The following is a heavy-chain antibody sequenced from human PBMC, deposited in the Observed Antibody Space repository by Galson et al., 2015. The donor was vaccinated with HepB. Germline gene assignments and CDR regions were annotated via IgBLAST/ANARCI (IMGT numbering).Heavy chain of an antibody. CDR3: AKESSYYYFDY. CDR2: ISWNSGSI. V-gene: IGHV3-9*01. J-gene: IGHJ4*02. CDR1: GFTFSSYW. D-gene: IGHD1-26*01. Sequence: SLRLSCAASGFTFSSYWMSWVRQAPGKGLEWVSGISWNSGSIGYADSVKGRFTISRDNAKNSLYLQMNSLRAEDTALYYCAKESSYYYFDYWGQGTLVTVSS.